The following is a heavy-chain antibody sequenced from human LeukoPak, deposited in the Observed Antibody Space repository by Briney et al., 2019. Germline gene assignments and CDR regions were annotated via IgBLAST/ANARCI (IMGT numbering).Heavy chain of an antibody. CDR1: GFTFSDYY. CDR2: ISRSGSTR. J-gene: IGHJ3*02. CDR3: ARTAYYYDSSGYDDAFDI. D-gene: IGHD3-22*01. Sequence: GGSLRLSCAASGFTFSDYYMSWIRQAPGKGLEWVSHISRSGSTRYYADSLKGRFTISRDNAKNSLYLQMNSLRAEDTAVYYCARTAYYYDSSGYDDAFDIWGQGTMVTVSS. V-gene: IGHV3-11*01.